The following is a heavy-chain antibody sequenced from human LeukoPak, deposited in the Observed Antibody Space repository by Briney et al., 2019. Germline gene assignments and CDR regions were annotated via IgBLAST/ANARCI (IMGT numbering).Heavy chain of an antibody. CDR2: INHSGST. J-gene: IGHJ6*03. CDR3: ARGYCSGGSCYPLKSIYYYYMDV. Sequence: ETLFLGCAVDGGSVRRYYRNWIRQHQGKGLEWIGEINHSGSTNYNPSLKSRVTISVDTYKNQFSLKVTSVTAADTAVYYCARGYCSGGSCYPLKSIYYYYMDVWGEGTTVTFSS. V-gene: IGHV4-34*01. CDR1: GGSVRRYY. D-gene: IGHD2-15*01.